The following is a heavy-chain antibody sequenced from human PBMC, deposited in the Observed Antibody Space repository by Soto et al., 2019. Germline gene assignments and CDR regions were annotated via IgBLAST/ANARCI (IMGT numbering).Heavy chain of an antibody. J-gene: IGHJ3*01. V-gene: IGHV1-69*01. Sequence: QVQLVQSGAAVRKPGSSVKVSCKASGGTFTKYAITWVRQAPRQGLEWMGGIVPLPGTTNYAQKFRGRVTISADESTSTAYFELSSLRSEDTAVYYCARGVGGLGGRSGWPDYAFDVWGQWTMVIVSS. CDR2: IVPLPGTT. CDR3: ARGVGGLGGRSGWPDYAFDV. D-gene: IGHD6-19*01. CDR1: GGTFTKYA.